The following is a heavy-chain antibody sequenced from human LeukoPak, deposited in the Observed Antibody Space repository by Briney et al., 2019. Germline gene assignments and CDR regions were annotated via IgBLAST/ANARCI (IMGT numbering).Heavy chain of an antibody. CDR3: ARGARAGYNLEPFDY. Sequence: SETLSLTCTVSGGSMSSYYWSWIRQPPGKGLEWIGYIYYSGSTKYNPSLKSRVTISVDTSKSQFSLKLSSVTAADTAVYYCARGARAGYNLEPFDYWGQGTLVTVSS. D-gene: IGHD5-24*01. V-gene: IGHV4-59*08. J-gene: IGHJ4*02. CDR2: IYYSGST. CDR1: GGSMSSYY.